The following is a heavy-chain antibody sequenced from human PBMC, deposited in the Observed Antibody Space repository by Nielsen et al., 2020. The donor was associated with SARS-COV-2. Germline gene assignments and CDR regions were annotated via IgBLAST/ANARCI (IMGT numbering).Heavy chain of an antibody. CDR1: GFTFTSSA. D-gene: IGHD6-6*01. J-gene: IGHJ6*02. CDR3: AASSEGIAARPNYYYGMDV. CDR2: IVVGSGNT. V-gene: IGHV1-58*01. Sequence: SVKVSCKASGFTFTSSAVQWVRQARGRRLEWIGWIVVGSGNTNYAQKFQERVTITRDMSTSTAYMELSSLRSEDTAVYYCAASSEGIAARPNYYYGMDVWGQGTTVTVSS.